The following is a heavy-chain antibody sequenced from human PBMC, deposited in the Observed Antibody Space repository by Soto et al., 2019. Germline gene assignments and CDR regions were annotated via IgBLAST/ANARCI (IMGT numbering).Heavy chain of an antibody. D-gene: IGHD3-10*01. V-gene: IGHV1-18*01. CDR1: GYTFTSYG. CDR2: ISAYNGNT. Sequence: ASVKVYCKASGYTFTSYGISWVRQAPGQGLEWMGWISAYNGNTNYAQKLQGRVTMTTDTSTSTAYMELRSLRSDDTAVYYCAREHMVLRVITPVIDFWGPGILVTV. J-gene: IGHJ4*02. CDR3: AREHMVLRVITPVIDF.